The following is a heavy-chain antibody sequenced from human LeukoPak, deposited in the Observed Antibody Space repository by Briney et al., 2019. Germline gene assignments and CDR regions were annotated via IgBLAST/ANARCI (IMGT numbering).Heavy chain of an antibody. V-gene: IGHV3-30*02. Sequence: PGGALRLSCAASGFTFSSYGMHWVRQAPGKGLEWVTFIRYDGSNKYYADSVKGRFTISRDNSKNTLYLQMSSLRAEDTAVYFCAKASDYYDIIGSRHMDVWGKGTTVTVSS. D-gene: IGHD3-22*01. J-gene: IGHJ6*03. CDR2: IRYDGSNK. CDR3: AKASDYYDIIGSRHMDV. CDR1: GFTFSSYG.